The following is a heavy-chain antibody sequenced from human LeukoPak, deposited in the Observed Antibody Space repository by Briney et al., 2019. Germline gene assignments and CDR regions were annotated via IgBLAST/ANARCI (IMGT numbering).Heavy chain of an antibody. CDR3: ARETPRRGETRDGYR. CDR2: ISGNGGGGST. V-gene: IGHV3-23*01. J-gene: IGHJ4*02. Sequence: GGSLRLSCAASGFTFSSYAMTWVRQAPGKGLEWVSTISGNGGGGSTYYADSVKGRFTISRDNSKNTLYLQINSLRVEDTAVYYCARETPRRGETRDGYRWGQGTMVTVSS. D-gene: IGHD5-24*01. CDR1: GFTFSSYA.